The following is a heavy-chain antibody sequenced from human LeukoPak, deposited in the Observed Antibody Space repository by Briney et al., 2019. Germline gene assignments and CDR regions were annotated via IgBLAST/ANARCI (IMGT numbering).Heavy chain of an antibody. J-gene: IGHJ4*02. V-gene: IGHV1-18*01. D-gene: IGHD1-1*01. CDR2: ISAYNGNT. Sequence: GASVKVSCKTSGHTFPTYGITWVRQAPGQGLEWMGWISAYNGNTNLAQNLWGRVTLTTDRSTTTAYMELTSLTSDDTAIYYCAREACAHCTIDYWGQGTLVTVSS. CDR3: AREACAHCTIDY. CDR1: GHTFPTYG.